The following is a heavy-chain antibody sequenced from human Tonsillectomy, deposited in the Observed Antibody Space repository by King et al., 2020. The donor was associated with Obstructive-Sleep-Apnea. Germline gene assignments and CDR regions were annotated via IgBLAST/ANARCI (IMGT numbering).Heavy chain of an antibody. CDR1: GFTFSSYA. J-gene: IGHJ2*01. CDR3: AKGSITMIVVVIFPNWYFDL. D-gene: IGHD3-22*01. Sequence: VQLVESGGGLVQPGGSLRLSCAASGFTFSSYAMSWVRQAPGKGLEWVSGISGSGGSTYYADSVKGRFTISRDNSKNTLYLQMNSLRAEDTAVYYCAKGSITMIVVVIFPNWYFDLWGRGTLVTVSS. CDR2: ISGSGGST. V-gene: IGHV3-23*04.